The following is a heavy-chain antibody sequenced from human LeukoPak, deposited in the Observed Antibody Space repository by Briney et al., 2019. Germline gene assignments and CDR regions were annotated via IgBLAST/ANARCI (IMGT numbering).Heavy chain of an antibody. CDR1: GGSFSGYY. CDR2: INHSGST. CDR3: TRLAIHSSGWTPHDY. J-gene: IGHJ4*02. Sequence: PSGTLSLTCAVYGGSFSGYYWRWIRQPPEKGLEWIGEINHSGSTNYNPSLKSRVTISVDTSKNQLSLKMSSVTAADTAVYYCTRLAIHSSGWTPHDYWGQGTLVTVSS. D-gene: IGHD6-19*01. V-gene: IGHV4-34*01.